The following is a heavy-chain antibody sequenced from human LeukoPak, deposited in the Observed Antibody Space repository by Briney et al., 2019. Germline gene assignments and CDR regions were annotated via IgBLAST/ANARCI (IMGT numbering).Heavy chain of an antibody. D-gene: IGHD1-1*01. V-gene: IGHV4-38-2*02. CDR3: ARPVPSRLGWFDP. Sequence: SETLSLTCTVSGYSINSAYYWSWIRQSPGKGLEWIGTIYHSGSTYYNPSLKSRVTISVDTSKNQFSLKLSSVTAADTAVYYCARPVPSRLGWFDPWGQGTLVTVSS. J-gene: IGHJ5*02. CDR2: IYHSGST. CDR1: GYSINSAYY.